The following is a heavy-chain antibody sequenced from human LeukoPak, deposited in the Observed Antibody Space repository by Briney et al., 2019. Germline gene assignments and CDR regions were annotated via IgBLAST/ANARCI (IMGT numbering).Heavy chain of an antibody. CDR1: GFTFSSCS. CDR2: ISSSSSYI. V-gene: IGHV3-21*01. J-gene: IGHJ4*02. CDR3: ASGSSSWAYYFDY. Sequence: GGSLRLSCAASGFTFSSCSMNWVRQAPGKGLEWVSSISSSSSYIYYADSVKGRFTISRDNAKNSLYLQMNSLRAEDTAVYYCASGSSSWAYYFDYWGQGTLVTVSS. D-gene: IGHD6-13*01.